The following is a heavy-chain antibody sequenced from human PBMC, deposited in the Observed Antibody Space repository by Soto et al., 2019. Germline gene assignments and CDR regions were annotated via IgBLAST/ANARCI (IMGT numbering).Heavy chain of an antibody. J-gene: IGHJ5*02. D-gene: IGHD1-26*01. V-gene: IGHV4-59*08. CDR1: GGSISSYY. CDR2: IYYSGST. Sequence: SETLSLTCTVSGGSISSYYWSWIRQPPGKGLEWIGYIYYSGSTNYNPSLKSRVTISVDTSKNQFSLKLSSVTAADTAVYYCATQEVGGTYVYTFDPWGQGTLVTVS. CDR3: ATQEVGGTYVYTFDP.